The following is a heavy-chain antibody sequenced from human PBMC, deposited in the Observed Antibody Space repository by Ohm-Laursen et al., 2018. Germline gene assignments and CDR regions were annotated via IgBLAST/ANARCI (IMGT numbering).Heavy chain of an antibody. V-gene: IGHV4-34*01. CDR3: ARANCSSTSCYTNWFDP. CDR1: GGSFSGYY. J-gene: IGHJ5*02. CDR2: INHSGST. Sequence: TLSLTCAVYGGSFSGYYWSWIRQPPGKGLEWIGEINHSGSTNYNPSLKSRVTISVDTSKNQFSLKLSSVTAADTAVYYCARANCSSTSCYTNWFDPWGQGTLVTVSS. D-gene: IGHD2-2*02.